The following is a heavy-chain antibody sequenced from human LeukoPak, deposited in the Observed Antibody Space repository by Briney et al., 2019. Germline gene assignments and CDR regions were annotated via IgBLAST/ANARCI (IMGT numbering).Heavy chain of an antibody. Sequence: GGSLRLSCAASGFTFSSYAITWVRQAPGKGLEWVTLISYDGSNKYYADSVKGRFTISRDNAKNSLYLQMNSLRAEDTAVYYCARSSSGYYYYYYMDVWGKGTTVTVSS. CDR3: ARSSSGYYYYYYMDV. J-gene: IGHJ6*03. D-gene: IGHD3-22*01. V-gene: IGHV3-30*04. CDR1: GFTFSSYA. CDR2: ISYDGSNK.